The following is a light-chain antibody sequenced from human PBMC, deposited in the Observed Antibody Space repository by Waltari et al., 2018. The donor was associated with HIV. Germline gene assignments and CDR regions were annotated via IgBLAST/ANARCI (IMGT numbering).Light chain of an antibody. Sequence: EIVLTQSPGTLTLSQGERDTISCRASQSVSSYLAWYQQKPGQAPRLLIYGASSRATGIPARFSGSGSGTDFTLTISSLEPGDFGVYYCHQRSNWPITFGQGTRLEIK. CDR2: GAS. CDR3: HQRSNWPIT. V-gene: IGKV3-11*01. J-gene: IGKJ5*01. CDR1: QSVSSY.